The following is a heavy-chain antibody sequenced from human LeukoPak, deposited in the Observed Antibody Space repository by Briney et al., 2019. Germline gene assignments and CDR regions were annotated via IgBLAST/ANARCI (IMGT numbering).Heavy chain of an antibody. CDR2: IGSSAGDT. J-gene: IGHJ4*02. CDR1: GFTFSSYP. V-gene: IGHV3-23*01. D-gene: IGHD3-10*01. Sequence: GVSLRLSCAASGFTFSSYPMTRVRQAPGKGLEWVSTIGSSAGDTHYADSVKGRFTISRDNSKNSLYLQMNSLRAEDTAVYYCAKYYYTSGSSGGRVFDYWGQGTLVTVSS. CDR3: AKYYYTSGSSGGRVFDY.